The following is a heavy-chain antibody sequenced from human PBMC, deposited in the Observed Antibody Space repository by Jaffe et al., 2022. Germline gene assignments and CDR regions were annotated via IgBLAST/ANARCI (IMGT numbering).Heavy chain of an antibody. CDR1: GFTFSSYW. J-gene: IGHJ1*01. CDR3: ARARVAGGAEYFQH. Sequence: EVQLVESGGGLVQPGGSLRLSCAASGFTFSSYWMSWVRQAPGKGLEWVANIKQDGSEKYYVDSVKGRFTISRDNAKNSLYLQMNSLRAEDTAVYYCARARVAGGAEYFQHWGQGTLVTVSS. CDR2: IKQDGSEK. V-gene: IGHV3-7*01. D-gene: IGHD6-19*01.